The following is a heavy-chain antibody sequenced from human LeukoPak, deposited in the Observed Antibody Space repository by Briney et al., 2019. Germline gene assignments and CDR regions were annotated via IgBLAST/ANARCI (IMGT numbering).Heavy chain of an antibody. CDR1: GYTFTVYY. CDR3: ARDLGTMVRGVIRDYIGLDWFDP. Sequence: ASVKVSCKASGYTFTVYYMHWVRQAPGQGLEWMGWINPNSGGTNYAQKFQGRVTMTRDTSISTAYMELSRLRSDDTAVYYCARDLGTMVRGVIRDYIGLDWFDPWGQGTLVTVSS. CDR2: INPNSGGT. V-gene: IGHV1-2*02. J-gene: IGHJ5*02. D-gene: IGHD3-10*01.